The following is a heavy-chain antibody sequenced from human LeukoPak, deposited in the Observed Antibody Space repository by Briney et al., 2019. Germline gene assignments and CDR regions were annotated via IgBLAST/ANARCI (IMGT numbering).Heavy chain of an antibody. CDR2: ISYTGST. V-gene: IGHV4-59*01. CDR1: GGSISGYY. CDR3: ARVYPTPAGTKANTFFGRRVNYYYYMDV. D-gene: IGHD3-3*01. J-gene: IGHJ6*03. Sequence: SETLSLTCTVSGGSISGYYWSWIRQSSGKGLDWIGYISYTGSTNYNPSLKSRVTISADTPKNQFSLKLSSVTAADTAVYYCARVYPTPAGTKANTFFGRRVNYYYYMDVWGKGTTVTVSS.